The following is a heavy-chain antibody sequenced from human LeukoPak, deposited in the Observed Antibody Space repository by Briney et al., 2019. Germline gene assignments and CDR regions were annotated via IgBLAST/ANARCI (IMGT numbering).Heavy chain of an antibody. J-gene: IGHJ3*02. CDR1: GFTLSSYS. CDR2: ISSSSSYI. Sequence: GGSLRLSCAASGFTLSSYSMNWVRQAPGKGLEWVSSISSSSSYIYYADSVKGRFTISRDNAKNSLYLQMNSLRAEDTAVYYCARDKAEDAFDIWGQGTMVTVSS. D-gene: IGHD1-14*01. CDR3: ARDKAEDAFDI. V-gene: IGHV3-21*01.